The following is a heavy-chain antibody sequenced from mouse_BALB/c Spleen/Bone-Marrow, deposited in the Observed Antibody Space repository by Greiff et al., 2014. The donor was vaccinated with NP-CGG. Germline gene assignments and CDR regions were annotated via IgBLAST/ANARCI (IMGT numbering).Heavy chain of an antibody. D-gene: IGHD1-1*01. CDR1: GFNIKDTY. V-gene: IGHV14-3*02. J-gene: IGHJ1*01. CDR2: IDPANGNT. Sequence: VHVKQSGAELAKPGASVKLSCTASGFNIKDTYMHWVKQRPEQGLEWIGRIDPANGNTKYDPKFQGKATITADTSSNTAYLQLSSLTSEDTAVYYCASYYYGTYFDVWGAGTTVTVSS. CDR3: ASYYYGTYFDV.